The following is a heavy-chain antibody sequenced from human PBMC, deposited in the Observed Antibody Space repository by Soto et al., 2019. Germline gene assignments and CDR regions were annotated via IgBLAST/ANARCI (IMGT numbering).Heavy chain of an antibody. J-gene: IGHJ5*02. CDR3: ARENFRYERVTGDNLSYNWFDP. Sequence: SETLSLTCTVSGCSISSGGYYWSWIRQHPGKGLEWIGYIYYSGSTYYNPSLKSRVTISVDTSKNQFSLKLSSVTAADTAVYYCARENFRYERVTGDNLSYNWFDPWGQGTLVTVSS. CDR2: IYYSGST. V-gene: IGHV4-31*03. D-gene: IGHD2-21*02. CDR1: GCSISSGGYY.